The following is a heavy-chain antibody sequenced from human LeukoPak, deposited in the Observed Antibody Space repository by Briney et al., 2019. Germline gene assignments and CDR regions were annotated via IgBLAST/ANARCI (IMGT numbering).Heavy chain of an antibody. Sequence: RSGGSLRLPCAASGFTFSSYGLHWVRQAPGKGLEWVASIRYDGSNKYWADSVKGRFTISRDNSKNTLYLQMNSLRAEDTAVYYCARVPPGRSGYYSSWGQGTLVTVSS. V-gene: IGHV3-30*02. CDR1: GFTFSSYG. D-gene: IGHD3-22*01. CDR2: IRYDGSNK. J-gene: IGHJ4*02. CDR3: ARVPPGRSGYYSS.